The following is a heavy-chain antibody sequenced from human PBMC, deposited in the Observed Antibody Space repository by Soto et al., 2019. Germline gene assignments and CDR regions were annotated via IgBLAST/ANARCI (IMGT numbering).Heavy chain of an antibody. CDR2: IYYSGST. CDR1: GGSISSGDYY. CDR3: ARVTLESLYGSGNQLGFDY. V-gene: IGHV4-30-4*01. Sequence: QVQLQESGPGLVKPSQTLSLTCTVSGGSISSGDYYWSWIRQPPGKGLEWIGYIYYSGSTYYNPSLNRRVTISVDTSKKQFSLKLSSVTAADTAVYYCARVTLESLYGSGNQLGFDYWGQGTLVTVSS. D-gene: IGHD3-10*01. J-gene: IGHJ4*02.